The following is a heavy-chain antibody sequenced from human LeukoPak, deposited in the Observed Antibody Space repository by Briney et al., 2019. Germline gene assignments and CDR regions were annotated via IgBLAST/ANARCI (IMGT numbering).Heavy chain of an antibody. Sequence: SETLSLTCTVSGGSISSSSYYWGWIRQPPGKGLEWIGNIYPSGTTYYNPSLKTRVTISVDTSKNQFSLKLSSVTAADTAVYYCARDRPPGAVTTAMDVWGKGTTVTISS. CDR3: ARDRPPGAVTTAMDV. V-gene: IGHV4-39*07. CDR2: IYPSGTT. CDR1: GGSISSSSYY. J-gene: IGHJ6*04. D-gene: IGHD4-17*01.